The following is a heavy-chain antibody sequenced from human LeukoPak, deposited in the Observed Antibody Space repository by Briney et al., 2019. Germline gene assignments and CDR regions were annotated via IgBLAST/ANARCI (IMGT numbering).Heavy chain of an antibody. J-gene: IGHJ3*02. CDR1: GYTFTSYG. CDR3: ARDPSWYYYDSSGYEDAFDI. Sequence: ASVKVSCKASGYTFTSYGISWVRQAPGQGLEWMGWISAYNGNTNYAQKLQGRVTMTTDTSTSTAYMELRSLRSDDTAVYYCARDPSWYYYDSSGYEDAFDIWGQGTMVTVSS. V-gene: IGHV1-18*01. D-gene: IGHD3-22*01. CDR2: ISAYNGNT.